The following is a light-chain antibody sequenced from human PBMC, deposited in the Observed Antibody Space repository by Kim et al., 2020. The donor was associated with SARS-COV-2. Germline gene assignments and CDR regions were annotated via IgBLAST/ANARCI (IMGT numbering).Light chain of an antibody. Sequence: EIVLTQSPATLSLSPGERATLSCRASKSVANYLAWYQQKAGQAPRLLIYDSSARAIGIPARFSGSGSGTDFTLTISGLEPEDFAVYYCQQRVDWYTFGPGTKLEI. CDR2: DSS. CDR1: KSVANY. V-gene: IGKV3-11*01. J-gene: IGKJ2*01. CDR3: QQRVDWYT.